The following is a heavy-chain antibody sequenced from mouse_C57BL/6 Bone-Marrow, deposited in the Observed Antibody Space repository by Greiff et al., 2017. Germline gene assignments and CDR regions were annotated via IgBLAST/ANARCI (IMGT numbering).Heavy chain of an antibody. J-gene: IGHJ2*01. D-gene: IGHD1-1*01. CDR1: GFNIKDYY. Sequence: EVQLQESGAELVKPGASVKLSCTASGFNIKDYYIHWVKQRTEQGLEWIGRIDPEDGETKYAPKFQDKATLTADTSSNTAYLQLSSLTSEDPAVYYCTISLISYGTYYWGQGTTLTVSS. CDR2: IDPEDGET. CDR3: TISLISYGTYY. V-gene: IGHV14-2*01.